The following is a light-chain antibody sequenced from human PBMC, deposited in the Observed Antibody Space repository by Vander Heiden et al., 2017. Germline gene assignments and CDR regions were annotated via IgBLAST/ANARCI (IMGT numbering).Light chain of an antibody. CDR2: EVN. J-gene: IGLJ3*02. V-gene: IGLV2-8*01. CDR1: SSDIGAYNY. CDR3: SSFAGSRV. Sequence: QSALTQPPSASGSPGQSVTISCTGTSSDIGAYNYVSWYQRYAGKAPKLMIYEVNKRPSGVPDRFSGSKFGNTAYLTVSGLQAEDEADYYCSSFAGSRVFGGGTKLTVL.